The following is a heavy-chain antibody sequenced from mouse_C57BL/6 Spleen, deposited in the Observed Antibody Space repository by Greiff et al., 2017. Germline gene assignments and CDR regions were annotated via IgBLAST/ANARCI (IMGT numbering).Heavy chain of an antibody. D-gene: IGHD2-5*01. J-gene: IGHJ2*01. CDR2: ISYDGSN. Sequence: EVQLQESGPGLVKPSQSLSLTCSVTGYSITSGYSWNWIRQFPGNKLAWMGYISYDGSNNYNPSLKNRISITRDTSKNQFFLKLNSVTTEDTATYYCARGDSNYAFDYWGQGTTLTVSS. V-gene: IGHV3-6*01. CDR1: GYSITSGYS. CDR3: ARGDSNYAFDY.